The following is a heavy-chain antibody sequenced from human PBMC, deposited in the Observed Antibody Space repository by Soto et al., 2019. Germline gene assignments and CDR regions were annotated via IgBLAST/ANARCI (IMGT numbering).Heavy chain of an antibody. CDR2: ISGSGSAI. J-gene: IGHJ5*02. CDR3: AKDGRSSSWYTEDWFDP. CDR1: GFTFSDYY. D-gene: IGHD6-13*01. Sequence: GGSLRLSCAASGFTFSDYYMSWIRQAPGKGLEWVSYISGSGSAIYYADSVKGRFTISRDNAKNSLFLQMNSLRAEDTAVYYCAKDGRSSSWYTEDWFDPWGQGTLVTVSS. V-gene: IGHV3-11*01.